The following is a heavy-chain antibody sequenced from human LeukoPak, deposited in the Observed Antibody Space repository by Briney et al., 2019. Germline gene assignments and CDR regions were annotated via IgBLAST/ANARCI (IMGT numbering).Heavy chain of an antibody. CDR2: IYSGDSDT. CDR1: GYNFHTYW. V-gene: IGHV5-51*01. Sequence: GESLQISCKGSGYNFHTYWIAWVRQMPGEGLEWMGIIYSGDSDTRYSPSFQGQVTISADKSISTAYLQWSSLKASDTAIYYCVRSTSAGFYYYFGMDVWGQGTTVTVSS. J-gene: IGHJ6*02. D-gene: IGHD6-13*01. CDR3: VRSTSAGFYYYFGMDV.